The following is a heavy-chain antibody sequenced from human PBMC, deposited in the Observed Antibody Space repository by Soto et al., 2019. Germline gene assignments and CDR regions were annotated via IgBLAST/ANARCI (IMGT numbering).Heavy chain of an antibody. J-gene: IGHJ5*02. CDR1: GGSISSYY. V-gene: IGHV4-59*01. CDR3: ASGGRGCSGGNCRPNLFDP. Sequence: SETLSLTCTVSGGSISSYYWTWIRQPPGKGLEWIGDIYYSGSTNYNPSLKSRVTISVDTSKKQFSLKLSSVTAADTAMYYCASGGRGCSGGNCRPNLFDPWGQGALVTVSS. D-gene: IGHD2-15*01. CDR2: IYYSGST.